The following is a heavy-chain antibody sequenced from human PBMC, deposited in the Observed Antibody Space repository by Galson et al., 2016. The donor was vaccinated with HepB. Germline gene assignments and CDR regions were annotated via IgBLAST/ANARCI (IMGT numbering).Heavy chain of an antibody. CDR3: AKAVGYRSSTSCHYMEV. V-gene: IGHV3-33*03. D-gene: IGHD2-2*01. CDR1: GFTFSSYA. CDR2: IWFDGSNT. J-gene: IGHJ6*03. Sequence: SLRLSCAASGFTFSSYAMTWVRQAPGKGLEWVAVIWFDGSNTYHADSVKGRFTISRDKSKNTLNLQMNSLRGEDTAIYYCAKAVGYRSSTSCHYMEVWGNATTVTVSS.